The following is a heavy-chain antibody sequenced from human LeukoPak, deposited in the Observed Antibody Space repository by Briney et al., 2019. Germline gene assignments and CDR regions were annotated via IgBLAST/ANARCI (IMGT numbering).Heavy chain of an antibody. V-gene: IGHV4-59*08. Sequence: SETLSLTCTVSGGSISSYYWSWIRQSPGKGLEWIGYIYYSGSTYYNPSLTSRVTISVDTSKNQFSLRLTSVTTADTAVYYCARHGSRAAAGYFDYWGQGTLVTVSS. J-gene: IGHJ4*02. D-gene: IGHD6-13*01. CDR1: GGSISSYY. CDR3: ARHGSRAAAGYFDY. CDR2: IYYSGST.